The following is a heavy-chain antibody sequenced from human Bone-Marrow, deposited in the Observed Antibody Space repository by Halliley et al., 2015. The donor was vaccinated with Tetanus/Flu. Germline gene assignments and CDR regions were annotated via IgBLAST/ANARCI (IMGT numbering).Heavy chain of an antibody. D-gene: IGHD5-18*01. V-gene: IGHV3-7*01. J-gene: IGHJ5*02. CDR3: SRVHTSYTTSNWFDP. Sequence: DSVKGRFTISRDNAQSSVYLQMNSLRDEDPAFYYCSRVHTSYTTSNWFDPWGQGTLVTVSS.